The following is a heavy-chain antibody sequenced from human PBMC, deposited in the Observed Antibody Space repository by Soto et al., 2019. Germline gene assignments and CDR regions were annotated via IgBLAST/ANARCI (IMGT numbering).Heavy chain of an antibody. V-gene: IGHV5-51*01. J-gene: IGHJ6*02. D-gene: IGHD3-10*01. Sequence: PGESLKISCKGSGYTFTTSWIAWVRQMPGKGLEWMGIIYPSDSDTRYSPSFQGQVTLSADKSISTAYLQWSSLKASDTAMYCCARVNYNAYGMGVWGQGTTVTVS. CDR1: GYTFTTSW. CDR2: IYPSDSDT. CDR3: ARVNYNAYGMGV.